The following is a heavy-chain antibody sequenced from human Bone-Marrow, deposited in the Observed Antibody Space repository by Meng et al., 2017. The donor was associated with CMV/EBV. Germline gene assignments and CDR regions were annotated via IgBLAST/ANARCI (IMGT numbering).Heavy chain of an antibody. J-gene: IGHJ6*02. CDR2: INTDGMST. V-gene: IGHV3-74*01. CDR1: GFTFSSYS. CDR3: ARVDYYDRSGYYNYYYYGMDV. Sequence: GESLKISCAASGFTFSSYSMNWVRQPPGKGLVWVSRINTDGMSTTYADSVKGRFTISRDNAKNTLYLQMSSLRAEDTAVYYCARVDYYDRSGYYNYYYYGMDVWGQGTTVTVSS. D-gene: IGHD3-22*01.